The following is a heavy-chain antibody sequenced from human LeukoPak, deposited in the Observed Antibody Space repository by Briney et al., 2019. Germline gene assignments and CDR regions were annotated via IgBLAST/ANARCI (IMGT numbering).Heavy chain of an antibody. D-gene: IGHD1-26*01. CDR1: GYTFIDYY. Sequence: ASVNVSCKASGYTFIDYYMHWVRQAPGQGLEWIGWISPNSGGTKCVQKFQGRVTMTRDTSITTVYMELSGLSFDDTAVYYCARGGGRYSVDYWGQGTLVIVSS. CDR3: ARGGGRYSVDY. V-gene: IGHV1-2*02. J-gene: IGHJ4*02. CDR2: ISPNSGGT.